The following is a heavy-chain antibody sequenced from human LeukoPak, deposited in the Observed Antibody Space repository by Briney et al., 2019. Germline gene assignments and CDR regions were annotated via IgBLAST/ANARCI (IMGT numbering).Heavy chain of an antibody. CDR3: ARDLGLHFDY. CDR1: GGSISSGGYY. Sequence: SETLCLTCTVSGGSISSGGYYWSWIRQHPGKGLEWIGYIYYSGSTYYNPSLKSRVTISVDTSKNQFSLKLSSVTAADTAVYYCARDLGLHFDYWGQGTLVTVSS. D-gene: IGHD5-12*01. V-gene: IGHV4-31*03. CDR2: IYYSGST. J-gene: IGHJ4*02.